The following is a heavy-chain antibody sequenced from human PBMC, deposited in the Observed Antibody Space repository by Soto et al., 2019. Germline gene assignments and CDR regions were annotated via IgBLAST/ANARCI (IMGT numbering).Heavy chain of an antibody. V-gene: IGHV1-69*01. CDR1: GGAFGRYS. CDR2: VIPVFNTS. J-gene: IGHJ4*02. D-gene: IGHD4-17*01. Sequence: QVQLEQSGPEVKRPGTSVKVSCKASGGAFGRYSVSWVRQAPGQGLEWIGGVIPVFNTSNYSLKFQGRVAIFADLSTNTVFMELRSLRSGDTALYYCARGDEMTAVTIFEYWGQGTLVTVSS. CDR3: ARGDEMTAVTIFEY.